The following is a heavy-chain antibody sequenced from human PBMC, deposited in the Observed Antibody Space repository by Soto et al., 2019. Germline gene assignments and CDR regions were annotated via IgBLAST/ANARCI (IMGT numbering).Heavy chain of an antibody. D-gene: IGHD2-2*01. CDR3: ARVPYCSSTSCPNGWFDP. Sequence: QVTLKESGPVLVKPTETLTLTCTVSGFSLSNARMGVSWIRQPPGKALEWLAHIFSNDEKSYSTSLKSRLTISKDTSKSQVVLTMTNMDPVDTATDYCARVPYCSSTSCPNGWFDPWGQGTLVTVSS. CDR2: IFSNDEK. J-gene: IGHJ5*02. CDR1: GFSLSNARMG. V-gene: IGHV2-26*01.